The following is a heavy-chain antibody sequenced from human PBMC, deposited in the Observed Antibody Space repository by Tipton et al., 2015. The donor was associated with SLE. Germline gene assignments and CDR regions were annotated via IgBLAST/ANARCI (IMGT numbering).Heavy chain of an antibody. V-gene: IGHV4-59*01. D-gene: IGHD6-19*01. CDR3: ARGGQWQALFQH. Sequence: TLSLTCAVYAGSFSGYFWSWIRRPPGKGLEWIGYIYYSGSTNYNPSLKSRVTISVNTSKNQFSLKLSSVTAADTAVYYCARGGQWQALFQHWGQGTLVTVSS. J-gene: IGHJ1*01. CDR2: IYYSGST. CDR1: AGSFSGYF.